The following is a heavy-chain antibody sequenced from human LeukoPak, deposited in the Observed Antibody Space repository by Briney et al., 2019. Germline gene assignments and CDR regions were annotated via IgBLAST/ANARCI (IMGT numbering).Heavy chain of an antibody. V-gene: IGHV3-48*01. D-gene: IGHD3-10*01. J-gene: IGHJ6*03. CDR1: GFTFSSYS. CDR3: AGSYYYGSGSYYYYYMDV. CDR2: ISSSSTI. Sequence: GGSLRLSCAASGFTFSSYSMNWVRQAPGKGLEWVSYISSSSTIYYADSVKGRFTISRDNAKNSLYLQMNSLRAEDTAVYYCAGSYYYGSGSYYYYYMDVWGKGTTVTISS.